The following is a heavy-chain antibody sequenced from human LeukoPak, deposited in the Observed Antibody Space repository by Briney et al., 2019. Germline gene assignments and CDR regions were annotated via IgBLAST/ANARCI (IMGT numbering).Heavy chain of an antibody. CDR2: IHSGGET. CDR1: GFSVSNNY. J-gene: IGHJ5*02. D-gene: IGHD3-22*01. V-gene: IGHV3-53*01. Sequence: PGGSLRLSCAASGFSVSNNYMSWVRQAPGKGLEWVSVIHSGGETYYTDSVKGRFTISRDNSKNTLYLQMNSLRAEDTAVYYCGRAGVYSASSGYGPDRWDQGTLVTVSS. CDR3: GRAGVYSASSGYGPDR.